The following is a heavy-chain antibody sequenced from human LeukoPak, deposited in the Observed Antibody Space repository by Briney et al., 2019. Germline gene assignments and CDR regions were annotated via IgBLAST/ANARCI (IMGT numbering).Heavy chain of an antibody. J-gene: IGHJ4*02. Sequence: GASVKVSCKASGYTFTGYYMHWVRQAPGQGLEWMGWINPSGGSTSYAQKFQGRVTMTRDTSTSTVYMELSSLRSEDTAVYYCARAQRTGYCSSTSCYRSGLGYWGQGTLVTVSS. D-gene: IGHD2-2*02. CDR1: GYTFTGYY. CDR3: ARAQRTGYCSSTSCYRSGLGY. V-gene: IGHV1-46*01. CDR2: INPSGGST.